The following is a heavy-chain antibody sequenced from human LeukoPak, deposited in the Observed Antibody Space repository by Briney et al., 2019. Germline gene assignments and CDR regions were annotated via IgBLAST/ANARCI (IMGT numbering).Heavy chain of an antibody. D-gene: IGHD3-22*01. V-gene: IGHV3-7*03. J-gene: IGHJ4*02. CDR2: IKKDGSEK. CDR1: GFTFSSYW. CDR3: ARGLMGGYPHFDY. Sequence: GGSLRLSCAASGFTFSSYWMSWVRQAPGKGLEWVANIKKDGSEKYYVDSVKGRFTISRDNAKTSLYLQMNSLRAEDTALYYCARGLMGGYPHFDYWGQGTLVTVSS.